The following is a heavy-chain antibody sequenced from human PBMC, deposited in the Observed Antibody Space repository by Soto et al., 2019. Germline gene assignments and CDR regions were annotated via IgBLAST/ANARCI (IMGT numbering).Heavy chain of an antibody. J-gene: IGHJ4*02. CDR3: AKSMYNWNDGFFDY. V-gene: IGHV1-3*01. CDR1: GYTFTGFS. D-gene: IGHD1-1*01. CDR2: INAGSGNT. Sequence: ASVKVSCEASGYTFTGFSLHWVRQAPGQRLEWMGWINAGSGNTKYSQKFQGRVTITRDTSASTAYMELNSLRAEDTAVYYCAKSMYNWNDGFFDYWGQGTLVTVSS.